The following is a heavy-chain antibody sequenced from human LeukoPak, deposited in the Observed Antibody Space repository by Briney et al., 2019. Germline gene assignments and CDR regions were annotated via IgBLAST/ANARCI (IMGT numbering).Heavy chain of an antibody. CDR3: AKDRGYCSGGSCYNAFDI. J-gene: IGHJ3*02. D-gene: IGHD2-15*01. Sequence: GGSLRLSCAASGFTFSSYAMSWVRQAPGEGLEWVSAISGSGGGTYYADSAKGRFTVSRDNSKNTVYLQMNSLRAEDTAVYYCAKDRGYCSGGSCYNAFDIWGQGTMVTVSS. V-gene: IGHV3-23*01. CDR2: ISGSGGGT. CDR1: GFTFSSYA.